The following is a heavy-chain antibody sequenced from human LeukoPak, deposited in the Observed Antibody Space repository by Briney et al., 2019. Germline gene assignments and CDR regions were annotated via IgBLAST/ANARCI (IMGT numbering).Heavy chain of an antibody. V-gene: IGHV3-23*01. CDR2: ISGSGGST. Sequence: GGSLRLSCAASGFTFSSYAMSWVRQAPGKGLEWVSAISGSGGSTYYADSVKGRFTISRDNSKNTLYLQMNSLRAEDTAVYYCAKFQSRYCSSTSCPAAMDVWGKGTTVTVSS. CDR3: AKFQSRYCSSTSCPAAMDV. CDR1: GFTFSSYA. D-gene: IGHD2-2*01. J-gene: IGHJ6*03.